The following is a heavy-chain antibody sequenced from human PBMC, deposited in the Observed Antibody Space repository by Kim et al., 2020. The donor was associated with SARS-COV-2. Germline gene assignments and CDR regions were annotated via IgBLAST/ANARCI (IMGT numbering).Heavy chain of an antibody. V-gene: IGHV4-61*03. CDR3: ARGPTRNYFDY. Sequence: TNSTPSLARRVTISLDTSKNHFSLKLTSVTAADTSVYYCARGPTRNYFDYWGQGSLVTVSS. J-gene: IGHJ4*02. CDR2: T.